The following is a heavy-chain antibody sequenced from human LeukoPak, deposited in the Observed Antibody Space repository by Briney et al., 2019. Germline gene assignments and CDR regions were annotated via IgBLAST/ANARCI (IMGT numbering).Heavy chain of an antibody. V-gene: IGHV4-59*01. J-gene: IGHJ4*02. Sequence: SETLSLTCTVSGDSISSDYWTWIRQPPGKGLEWIGCIYYSGTTSYNPSLKTRVTISIDTSKNQFSLKLSSVTAADTAVYYCARVLRPMASQYYFDYWGQGTLVTVSS. CDR1: GDSISSDY. CDR3: ARVLRPMASQYYFDY. CDR2: IYYSGTT. D-gene: IGHD3-10*01.